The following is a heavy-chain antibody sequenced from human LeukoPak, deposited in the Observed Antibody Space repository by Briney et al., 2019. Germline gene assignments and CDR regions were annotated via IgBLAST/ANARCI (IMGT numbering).Heavy chain of an antibody. J-gene: IGHJ4*02. CDR2: IYSGDNT. D-gene: IGHD5-18*01. V-gene: IGHV3-66*01. CDR1: GFTVSSNY. CDR3: ARDKWVT. Sequence: GGSPRLSCAASGFTVSSNYMSWVRQAPGKGLEWVSVIYSGDNTYYADSVKGRFTITRDNSNNTLYLQMNSLRAEDTAVYYCARDKWVTWGQGTLVTVSS.